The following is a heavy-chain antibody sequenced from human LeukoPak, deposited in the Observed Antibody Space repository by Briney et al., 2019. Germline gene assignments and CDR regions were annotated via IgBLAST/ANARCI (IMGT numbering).Heavy chain of an antibody. CDR1: GYTFTGYY. J-gene: IGHJ3*02. D-gene: IGHD5-18*01. CDR2: IIPIFDTP. V-gene: IGHV1-69*06. CDR3: AREAGYSYGNVFSGVDVFDI. Sequence: ASVKVSCKTSGYTFTGYYMHWVRQAPGQGLEWMGGIIPIFDTPNYGQRFQGRVTIIADKSTSTAYMELNTLRFEDTAVYFCAREAGYSYGNVFSGVDVFDIWGQGTLVTVSS.